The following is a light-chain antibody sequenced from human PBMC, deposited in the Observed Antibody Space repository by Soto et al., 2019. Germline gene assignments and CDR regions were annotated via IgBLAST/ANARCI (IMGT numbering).Light chain of an antibody. V-gene: IGKV1-39*01. CDR3: QQSYSTPPT. J-gene: IGKJ1*01. CDR2: GAS. CDR1: QSISTY. Sequence: DIQMTQAPSSLSAYVGDRVTITCRARQSISTYLNWYQQKPGKAPKLLIYGASTLQSGVPSRFSGSGSGTDFTLTISRLQPEDSATYYCQQSYSTPPTFGQGTKVEIK.